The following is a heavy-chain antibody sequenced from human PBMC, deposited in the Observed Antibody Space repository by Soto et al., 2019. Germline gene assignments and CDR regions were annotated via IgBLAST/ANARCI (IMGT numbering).Heavy chain of an antibody. V-gene: IGHV4-34*01. D-gene: IGHD3-3*01. CDR1: VGSFSGYY. Sequence: PSETLSLTCSVYVGSFSGYYWSWIRQPPGKGLEWIGEINHSGSTNYNPSLKSRVTISVDTSKNQFSLKLSSVTAADTAVYYCARSGRRGVGKWYRFWSGHPPCGRDFWCQGMTVSVSS. CDR2: INHSGST. CDR3: ARSGRRGVGKWYRFWSGHPPCGRDF. J-gene: IGHJ6*02.